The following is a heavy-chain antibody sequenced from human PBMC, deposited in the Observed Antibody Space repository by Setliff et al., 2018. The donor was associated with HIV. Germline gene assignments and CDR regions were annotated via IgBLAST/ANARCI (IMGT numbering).Heavy chain of an antibody. V-gene: IGHV1-2*04. CDR1: GYTFTAYN. CDR2: INPNTGDT. CDR3: ARGATREFIVGATIFHY. D-gene: IGHD1-26*01. Sequence: ASVKVSCKASGYTFTAYNIQWVRQAPGQGLEWVGWINPNTGDTSYAENLQGWVTLTRDTSISTAYLEVRSDDTAVYYCARGATREFIVGATIFHYWGQGTLVTVSS. J-gene: IGHJ4*02.